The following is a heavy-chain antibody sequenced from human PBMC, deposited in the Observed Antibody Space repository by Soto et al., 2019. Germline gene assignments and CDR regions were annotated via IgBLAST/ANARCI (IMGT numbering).Heavy chain of an antibody. V-gene: IGHV1-46*03. CDR3: ARAIRGRAFDI. J-gene: IGHJ3*02. D-gene: IGHD3-10*01. Sequence: ASVKVSCKASGYIFIHYYIHWVRQAPGQGLEWMAIINPNGGSTNYAQKFQGRVTVTSDTSTSTVSMELNSLGSDDTAVYYCARAIRGRAFDIWGQGTMVTVSS. CDR2: INPNGGST. CDR1: GYIFIHYY.